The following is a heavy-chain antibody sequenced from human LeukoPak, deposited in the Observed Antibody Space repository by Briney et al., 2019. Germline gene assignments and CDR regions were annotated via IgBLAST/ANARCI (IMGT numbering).Heavy chain of an antibody. V-gene: IGHV3-21*01. Sequence: KPGGSLRLSCAASGFTFSSYSMNWVRQAPGKGLEWVSSISSSSSYIYYADSVKGRFTISRDNAKNSLYLQMNSLRAEDTAVYYCAKDQDTAMADFDYWGQGTLVTVSS. D-gene: IGHD5-18*01. CDR2: ISSSSSYI. CDR1: GFTFSSYS. J-gene: IGHJ4*02. CDR3: AKDQDTAMADFDY.